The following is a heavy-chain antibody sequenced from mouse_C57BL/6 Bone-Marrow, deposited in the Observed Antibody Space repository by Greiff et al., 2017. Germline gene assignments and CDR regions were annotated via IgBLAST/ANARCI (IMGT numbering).Heavy chain of an antibody. D-gene: IGHD2-4*01. V-gene: IGHV1-81*01. J-gene: IGHJ4*01. Sequence: QVQLQQSGAELARPGASVKLSCKASGYTFTSYGISWVKQRTGQGLEWIGEIYPRSGNTYYNEKFKGKATLTADKSSSTAYMELRNLTTEDSAVYFCARRGPYDYDGGAMDYWGQGTSVTVSS. CDR1: GYTFTSYG. CDR3: ARRGPYDYDGGAMDY. CDR2: IYPRSGNT.